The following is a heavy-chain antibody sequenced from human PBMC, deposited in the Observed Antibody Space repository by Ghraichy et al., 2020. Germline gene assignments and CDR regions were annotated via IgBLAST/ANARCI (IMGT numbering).Heavy chain of an antibody. V-gene: IGHV4-31*03. CDR1: GGSISSGGYY. CDR2: IYYSGST. Sequence: SETLSLTCTVSGGSISSGGYYWSWIRQHPGKGLEWIGYIYYSGSTYYNPSLKSRVTISVDTSKNQFSLKLSSVTAADTAVYYCARSGGETIPDFYFDYWGQGTLVTVSS. D-gene: IGHD2-15*01. J-gene: IGHJ4*02. CDR3: ARSGGETIPDFYFDY.